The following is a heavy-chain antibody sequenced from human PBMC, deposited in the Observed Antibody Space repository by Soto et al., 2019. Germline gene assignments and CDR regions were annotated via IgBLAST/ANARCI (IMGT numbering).Heavy chain of an antibody. Sequence: QVQLVQSGAEVEKPGASMKVSCKSSGYTFTSYYIHWVRRAPGQGLEWMGIINPSGGSTSYAQKCQGRVSMTRDTSTSTVYMELSSLTSEDTAVYYCARGSVAGRRFDYWGQGSLVTVSS. CDR1: GYTFTSYY. CDR3: ARGSVAGRRFDY. J-gene: IGHJ4*02. D-gene: IGHD6-19*01. CDR2: INPSGGST. V-gene: IGHV1-46*01.